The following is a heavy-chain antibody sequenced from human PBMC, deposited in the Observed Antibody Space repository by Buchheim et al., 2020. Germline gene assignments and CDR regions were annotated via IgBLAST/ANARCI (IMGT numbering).Heavy chain of an antibody. V-gene: IGHV3-33*01. CDR1: GFTFSSYG. J-gene: IGHJ6*02. Sequence: QVQLVESGGGVVQPGRSLRLSCAASGFTFSSYGMHWVRQAPGKGLEWVAVIWYDGSNKYYADSVKGRFTISRDNSKKTLYLQMNSLRAEDTAVYYCAREGPRCSSTSCYYYYYGMDVWGQGTT. CDR2: IWYDGSNK. D-gene: IGHD2-2*01. CDR3: AREGPRCSSTSCYYYYYGMDV.